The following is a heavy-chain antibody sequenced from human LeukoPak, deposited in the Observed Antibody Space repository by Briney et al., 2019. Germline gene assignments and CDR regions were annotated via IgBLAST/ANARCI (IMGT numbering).Heavy chain of an antibody. Sequence: SCKASGYTFTGYYMHWVRQAPGKGLEWVALIWYDGGNKYYTDSVKGRYTISRDNSKNTLYLQMNSLRAEDTAVYYCARGYYYHTSGYWGIDYWGQGTLVTVSS. V-gene: IGHV3-33*01. J-gene: IGHJ4*02. D-gene: IGHD3-22*01. CDR1: GYTFTGYY. CDR2: IWYDGGNK. CDR3: ARGYYYHTSGYWGIDY.